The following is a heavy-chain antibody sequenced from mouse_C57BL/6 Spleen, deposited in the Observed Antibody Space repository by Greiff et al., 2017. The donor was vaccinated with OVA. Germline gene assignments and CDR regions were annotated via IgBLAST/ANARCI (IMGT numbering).Heavy chain of an antibody. D-gene: IGHD1-1*01. CDR1: GYTFTSYW. CDR3: ARVGDYYGSSYALFAY. Sequence: QVQLQQPGTDLVKPGASVKLSCKASGYTFTSYWMHWVKQRPGQGLEWIGNINPSNGGTKYNEKLQSKATLTVDKSSSTAYMQLSSLTSEDSAGYYCARVGDYYGSSYALFAYWGQGTLVTVAA. CDR2: INPSNGGT. V-gene: IGHV1-53*01. J-gene: IGHJ3*01.